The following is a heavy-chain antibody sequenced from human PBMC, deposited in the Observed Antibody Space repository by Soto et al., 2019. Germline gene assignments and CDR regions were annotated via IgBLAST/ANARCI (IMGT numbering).Heavy chain of an antibody. CDR2: INSDGSST. D-gene: IGHD5-12*01. J-gene: IGHJ6*03. CDR3: ARPRIEGGRYSGYEGHYYYYMDV. CDR1: GFTFSSYW. V-gene: IGHV3-74*01. Sequence: GGSLRLSCAASGFTFSSYWMHWVRQAPGKGLVWVSRINSDGSSTSYADSVKGRFTISRDNAKNTLYLQMNSLRAEDTAVYYCARPRIEGGRYSGYEGHYYYYMDVWGKGTTVTVSS.